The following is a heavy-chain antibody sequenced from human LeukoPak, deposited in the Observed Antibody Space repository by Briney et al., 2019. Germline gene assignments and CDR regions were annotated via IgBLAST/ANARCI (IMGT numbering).Heavy chain of an antibody. CDR1: GGSISNNY. CDR3: ARRLLYTIFGGFIAAGPGAFNI. V-gene: IGHV4-34*01. D-gene: IGHD3-3*01. CDR2: INHSGST. Sequence: PSETLSLTCTVSGGSISNNYWSWIRQPPGKGLEWIGEINHSGSTNYNPSLKSRVTISVDTSKNQFSLKLSSVTAADTAVYYCARRLLYTIFGGFIAAGPGAFNIWGQGTMFTVFS. J-gene: IGHJ3*02.